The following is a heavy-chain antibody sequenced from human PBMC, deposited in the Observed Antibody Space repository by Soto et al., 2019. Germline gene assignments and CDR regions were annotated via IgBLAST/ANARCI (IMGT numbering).Heavy chain of an antibody. CDR3: ARDTEYSSSWYKGYYGMDV. CDR2: IIPIFGTA. Sequence: GASVKVSCKASGGTFSSYAISWVRQTPGQGLEWMGGIIPIFGTANYAQKFQGRVTITADKSTSTAYMELSSLRSEDTAVYYCARDTEYSSSWYKGYYGMDVWGQGTTVTVSS. D-gene: IGHD6-13*01. J-gene: IGHJ6*02. V-gene: IGHV1-69*06. CDR1: GGTFSSYA.